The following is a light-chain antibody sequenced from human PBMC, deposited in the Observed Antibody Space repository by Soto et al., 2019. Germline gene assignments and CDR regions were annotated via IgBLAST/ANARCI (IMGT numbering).Light chain of an antibody. V-gene: IGKV3-11*01. Sequence: EIVLTQSPATLSLSPGERATLSCRASQSIGSYLAWYQQKPGQSPNLLIYDASYRATGIPPRFSGSGSGTDFTLTISSLEPEDVAVYYCQQRSNWPRTFGQGTRLEIK. CDR3: QQRSNWPRT. CDR1: QSIGSY. CDR2: DAS. J-gene: IGKJ5*01.